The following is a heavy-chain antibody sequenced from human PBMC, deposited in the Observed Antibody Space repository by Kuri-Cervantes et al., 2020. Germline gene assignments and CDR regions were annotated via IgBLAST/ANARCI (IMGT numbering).Heavy chain of an antibody. CDR3: AREDYDFWSGYRYYGMDV. CDR1: KFSLSDYL. CDR2: INSGGTTI. V-gene: IGHV3-11*04. Sequence: GESLKISCVASKFSLSDYLMTWIRQAPGKGLEYIAHINSGGTTISYTDSVRGRFTVSRDSAKDSLYLQMNSLRAEDTAVYYCAREDYDFWSGYRYYGMDVWGQGTTVTVSS. J-gene: IGHJ6*02. D-gene: IGHD3-3*01.